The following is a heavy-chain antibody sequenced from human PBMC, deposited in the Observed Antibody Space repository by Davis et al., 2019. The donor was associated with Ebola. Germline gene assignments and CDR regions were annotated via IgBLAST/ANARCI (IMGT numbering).Heavy chain of an antibody. J-gene: IGHJ4*02. V-gene: IGHV3-49*04. D-gene: IGHD1-26*01. CDR3: ARESGGGIDY. CDR2: IRNKAYGGTT. Sequence: GALSLSCTASGFYFCEYALTWVRPPPRKGLAWVGFIRNKAYGGTTEYAASVKGRFTISRDDSGNIAYLQMNSLKIEDTAVYYCARESGGGIDYWGQGTLVTVSS. CDR1: GFYFCEYA.